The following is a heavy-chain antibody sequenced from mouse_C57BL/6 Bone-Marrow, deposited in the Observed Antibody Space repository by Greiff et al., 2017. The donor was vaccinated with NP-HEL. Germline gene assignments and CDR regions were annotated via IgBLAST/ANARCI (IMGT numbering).Heavy chain of an antibody. Sequence: EVKLVESGGGLVQSGRSLRLSCATSGFTFSDFYMEWVRQAPGKGLEWIAASRNKANDYTTEYSASVKGRFIVSRDTSQSILYLQMNALRAEDTAIYYCARDALFYYGSRIYWYFDVWGTGTTVTVSS. D-gene: IGHD1-1*01. V-gene: IGHV7-1*01. CDR1: GFTFSDFY. CDR2: SRNKANDYTT. J-gene: IGHJ1*03. CDR3: ARDALFYYGSRIYWYFDV.